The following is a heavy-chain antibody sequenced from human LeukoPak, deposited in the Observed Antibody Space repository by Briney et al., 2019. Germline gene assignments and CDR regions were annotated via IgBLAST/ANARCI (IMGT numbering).Heavy chain of an antibody. CDR2: IYYSGST. CDR1: DY. J-gene: IGHJ4*02. D-gene: IGHD5-24*01. CDR3: ARHEPMATWYY. V-gene: IGHV4-39*01. Sequence: SETLSLTCTVSDYWGWIRQPPGKGLEWIGSIYYSGSTYYNPSLKSRVTISVDTSKNQFSLKLSSVTAADTAVYYCARHEPMATWYYWGQGTLVTVSS.